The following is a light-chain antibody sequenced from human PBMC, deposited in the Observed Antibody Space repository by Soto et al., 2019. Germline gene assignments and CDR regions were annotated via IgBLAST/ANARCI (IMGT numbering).Light chain of an antibody. CDR3: QQYYTTPTWT. V-gene: IGKV4-1*01. Sequence: DIVMTQSPDSLAVSLGERATINCKSSQSVLYRSNNKNYLAWYQHKPGQPPKLLIYWASTRESGVSDRFSGSGSGTDFTLTIDSLQAEDVAVYYCQQYYTTPTWTFGQGTKVDIK. J-gene: IGKJ1*01. CDR1: QSVLYRSNNKNY. CDR2: WAS.